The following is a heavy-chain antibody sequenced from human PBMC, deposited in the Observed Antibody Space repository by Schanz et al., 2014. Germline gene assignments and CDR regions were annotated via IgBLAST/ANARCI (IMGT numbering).Heavy chain of an antibody. CDR3: AKGRGGTSSEGLDQYYGLDV. V-gene: IGHV3-11*06. CDR1: GFTVSSNY. Sequence: VQLVESGGGLIQPGGSLRLSCAVSGFTVSSNYMSWVRQAPGKGLEWVSYVSSNNIYTEYADSVKGRFTISRDSARNRIYPQMTSLRAEDTAVYFCAKGRGGTSSEGLDQYYGLDVWGQGTTVTVSS. CDR2: VSSNNIYT. D-gene: IGHD3-10*01. J-gene: IGHJ6*02.